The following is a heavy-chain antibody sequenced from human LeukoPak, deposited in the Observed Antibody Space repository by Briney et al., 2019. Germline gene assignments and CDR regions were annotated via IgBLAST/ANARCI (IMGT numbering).Heavy chain of an antibody. J-gene: IGHJ4*02. V-gene: IGHV4-59*01. CDR3: ARVLGSGYSDY. D-gene: IGHD2-15*01. Sequence: SETLSLTRTVPGGSISSYYWSWIRQPPGKGLYWLGYIYSSGSTSYNPSLTSRATTSVATSKNQFSLKLSSVTAAYTAVYYCARVLGSGYSDYWGQGTLVTVSS. CDR1: GGSISSYY. CDR2: IYSSGST.